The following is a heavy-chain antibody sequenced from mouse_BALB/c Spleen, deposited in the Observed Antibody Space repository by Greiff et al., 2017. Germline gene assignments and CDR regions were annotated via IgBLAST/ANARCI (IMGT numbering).Heavy chain of an antibody. D-gene: IGHD2-3*01. CDR2: ISSGGSYT. CDR1: GFTFSSYT. V-gene: IGHV5-6-4*01. Sequence: EVKLEESGGGLVKPGGSLKLSCAASGFTFSSYTMSWVRQTPEKRLEWVATISSGGSYTYYPDSVKGRFTISRDNAKNTLYLQMSSLKSEDTAMYYCTRDDGRYWYFDVWGAGTTGTVAS. CDR3: TRDDGRYWYFDV. J-gene: IGHJ1*01.